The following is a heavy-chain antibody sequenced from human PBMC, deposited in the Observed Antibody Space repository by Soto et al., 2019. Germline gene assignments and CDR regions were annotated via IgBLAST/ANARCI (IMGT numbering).Heavy chain of an antibody. CDR2: IRGSGDST. J-gene: IGHJ5*02. CDR1: GFTFNNYA. CDR3: ATGSSASARESPGS. V-gene: IGHV3-23*01. Sequence: EVQLLESGGGLVQPGGSLRLACAASGFTFNNYAMTWVRQAPGRGLEWVSAIRGSGDSTFYADSLKGRFTISRDNSKETLFLRMNSLRADDTAVYYCATGSSASARESPGSWGQGTLVTVSS. D-gene: IGHD3-10*01.